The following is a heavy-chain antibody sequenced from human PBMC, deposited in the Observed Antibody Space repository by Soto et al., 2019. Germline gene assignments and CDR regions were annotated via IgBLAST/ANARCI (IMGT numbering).Heavy chain of an antibody. Sequence: EVQLVESGGGLVQPGGSLRLSCTASGFAFSSFEMNWVRQAPGKGLEWVSYISESGTTIYYAESVKGRFTISRDNAKNSLYLQMDSLTAEDTAVYYCMRDHYSSGWFGSLWGQGTLVTVSS. CDR1: GFAFSSFE. V-gene: IGHV3-48*03. J-gene: IGHJ4*02. CDR3: MRDHYSSGWFGSL. D-gene: IGHD6-19*01. CDR2: ISESGTTI.